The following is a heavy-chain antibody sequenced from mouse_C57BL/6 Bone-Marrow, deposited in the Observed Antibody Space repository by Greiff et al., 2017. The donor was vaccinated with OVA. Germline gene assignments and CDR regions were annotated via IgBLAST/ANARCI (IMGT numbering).Heavy chain of an antibody. CDR3: TPYYYGSSYDAY. CDR2: IDPENGDT. D-gene: IGHD1-1*01. CDR1: GFNIKDDY. J-gene: IGHJ3*01. Sequence: VQLKASGAELVRPGASVKLSCPASGFNIKDDYMHWVKQRPEQGLEWIGWIDPENGDTEYASKFQGKATITADTSSNTAYLQLSSLTSEDTAVYYCTPYYYGSSYDAYWGQGTLVTVSA. V-gene: IGHV14-4*01.